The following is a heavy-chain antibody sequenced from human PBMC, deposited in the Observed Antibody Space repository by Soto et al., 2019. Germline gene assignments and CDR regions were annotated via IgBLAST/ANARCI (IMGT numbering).Heavy chain of an antibody. CDR3: AKDPVRSVGATRSRPRSFDY. CDR2: ISGSGGST. J-gene: IGHJ4*02. V-gene: IGHV3-23*01. D-gene: IGHD1-26*01. Sequence: GGSLRLSCAASGFTFSSYAMSWVRQAPGKGLEWVSAISGSGGSTYYADSVKGRFTISRDNSKNTLYLQMNSLRAEDTAVYYCAKDPVRSVGATRSRPRSFDYWGQGTLVTVSS. CDR1: GFTFSSYA.